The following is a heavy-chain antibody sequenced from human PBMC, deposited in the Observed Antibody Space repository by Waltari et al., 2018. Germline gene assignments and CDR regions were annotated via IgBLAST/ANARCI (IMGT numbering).Heavy chain of an antibody. CDR2: TRNKANRYST. V-gene: IGHV3-72*01. Sequence: EVQLVESGGALVQPGGSLRLSCAASGLTFSDHYMDWVGQAPGKVLEWVSLTRNKANRYSTEYAASVKGRFTISSDDSKNSLYLQMNSLRTENTAVYYCARGAYCSGGVCPDAFDIWGQGTMVTVSS. CDR1: GLTFSDHY. D-gene: IGHD2-8*02. CDR3: ARGAYCSGGVCPDAFDI. J-gene: IGHJ3*02.